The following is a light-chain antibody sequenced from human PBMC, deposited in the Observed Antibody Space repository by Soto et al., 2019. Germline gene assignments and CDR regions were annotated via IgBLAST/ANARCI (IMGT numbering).Light chain of an antibody. J-gene: IGKJ1*01. CDR3: QQYNSYRA. CDR2: KAS. CDR1: QSIDTW. V-gene: IGKV1-5*03. Sequence: DIQMIQSPSTLSASVGDRFTITCLASQSIDTWLAWHQQKPGQVPKLLISKASSLESGVPSRLSGSGSGTEFTLTISSLQPDDYATYYCQQYNSYRAFGQGTKVDIK.